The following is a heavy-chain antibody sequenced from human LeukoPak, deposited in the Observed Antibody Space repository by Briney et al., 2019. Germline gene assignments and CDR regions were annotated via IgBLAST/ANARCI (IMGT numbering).Heavy chain of an antibody. J-gene: IGHJ4*02. CDR3: AKDRYDRIPKEIDY. V-gene: IGHV3-23*01. Sequence: GGSLRLSCAASGFSFSSYAMNWVRQAPGKGLEWVASIRGSGGGTYYADSVKGRFTISRDNSMNTLFLQMNSLRAEDTAVYYCAKDRYDRIPKEIDYWGQGTLVTVSS. CDR2: IRGSGGGT. D-gene: IGHD3-9*01. CDR1: GFSFSSYA.